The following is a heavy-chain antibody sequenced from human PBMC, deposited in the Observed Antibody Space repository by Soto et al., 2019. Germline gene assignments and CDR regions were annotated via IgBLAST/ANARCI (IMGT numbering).Heavy chain of an antibody. CDR2: INAGNGNT. D-gene: IGHD3-9*01. Sequence: ASVKVSCKASGYTFTSYAMHWVRQAPGQRLEWMGWINAGNGNTKYSQKFQGRVTITRDTSASTAYMELSSLRSEDTAVYYCARAGAILTGSNWFDPWGQGTLVTVSS. CDR3: ARAGAILTGSNWFDP. V-gene: IGHV1-3*01. CDR1: GYTFTSYA. J-gene: IGHJ5*02.